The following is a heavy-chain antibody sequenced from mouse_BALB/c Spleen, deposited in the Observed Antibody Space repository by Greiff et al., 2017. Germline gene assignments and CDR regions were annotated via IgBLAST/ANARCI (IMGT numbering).Heavy chain of an antibody. J-gene: IGHJ3*01. CDR3: AREGDYGSEGFAY. CDR2: IDPYNGGT. D-gene: IGHD1-1*01. CDR1: GYAFTSYN. V-gene: IGHV1S135*01. Sequence: VQLQQSGPELVKPGASVKVSCKASGYAFTSYNMYWVKQSHGKSLEWIGYIDPYNGGTSYNQKFKGKATLTVDKSSSTAYMHLNSLTSEDSAVYYCAREGDYGSEGFAYWGQGTLVTVSA.